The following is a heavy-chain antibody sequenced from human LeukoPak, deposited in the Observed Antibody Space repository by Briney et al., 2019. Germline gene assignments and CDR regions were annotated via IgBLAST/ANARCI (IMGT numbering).Heavy chain of an antibody. CDR2: IKSKTDGGTT. J-gene: IGHJ4*02. Sequence: GGSLRLSCTASGFTFNNAWMTWVRQAPWKGLEWLGRIKSKTDGGTTDYTAPVKGRFTISRDDSKNTLYLQMNSLTTEDTAVYYCTTAASWDYFESIYFDHWGQGTLVTVSS. D-gene: IGHD3-22*01. V-gene: IGHV3-15*01. CDR3: TTAASWDYFESIYFDH. CDR1: GFTFNNAW.